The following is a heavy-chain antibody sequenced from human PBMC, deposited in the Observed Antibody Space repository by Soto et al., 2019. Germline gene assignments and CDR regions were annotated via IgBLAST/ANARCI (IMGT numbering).Heavy chain of an antibody. CDR1: GFRFSDYS. D-gene: IGHD5-12*01. CDR3: ARGDGYTNWYFDL. V-gene: IGHV3-48*01. Sequence: GGSLRLSCAASGFRFSDYSMNWVRQAPGRGLEWVSYISSSSFTIHYADSVEGRFAISRDNAKNSLYLQMNSLRVEDTAVYYCARGDGYTNWYFDLWGRGTLVTVSS. J-gene: IGHJ2*01. CDR2: ISSSSFTI.